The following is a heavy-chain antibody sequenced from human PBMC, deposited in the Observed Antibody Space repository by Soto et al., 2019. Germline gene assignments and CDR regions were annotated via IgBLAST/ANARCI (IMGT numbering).Heavy chain of an antibody. Sequence: PSETLSLTCTVSGGSISSYYWSWIRQPPGKGLEWIGYVYYSGSTNYNPSLQSRVTISVDTSKNQFSLKLTSVTAADTAVYYCARQISSSWSYYFDYWGQGTPVTVSS. CDR3: ARQISSSWSYYFDY. CDR2: VYYSGST. CDR1: GGSISSYY. D-gene: IGHD6-13*01. V-gene: IGHV4-59*08. J-gene: IGHJ4*02.